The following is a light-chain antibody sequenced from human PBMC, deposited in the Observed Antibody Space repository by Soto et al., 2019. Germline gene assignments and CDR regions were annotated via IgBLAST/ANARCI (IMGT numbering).Light chain of an antibody. V-gene: IGLV2-11*01. CDR2: DVS. J-gene: IGLJ2*01. Sequence: QSALTQPRSVSGSPGQSVTISCTGSSSDVGEYNYVSWYQHHPGNAPKLMIYDVSKRPSGVPDRFSGSKSGNTASLTISGLQAEDEADYYCDSWDNSLSVVLFGGGTKLTVL. CDR3: DSWDNSLSVVL. CDR1: SSDVGEYNY.